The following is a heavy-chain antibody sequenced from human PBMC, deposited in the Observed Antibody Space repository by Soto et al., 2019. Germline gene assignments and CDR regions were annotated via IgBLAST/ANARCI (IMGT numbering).Heavy chain of an antibody. J-gene: IGHJ4*02. CDR3: ARGVGALLYSDF. CDR1: GFTFNSYN. CDR2: SSSGSNTI. Sequence: EVQLVESGGGLVQMGGFLRLSCAASGFTFNSYNMNWVRQAPGRGLEWVSYSSSGSNTIYYADSVKGRFTVSRDSAQNSLYLQMNSLTAEDTAVYYCARGVGALLYSDFWGQGTLVTVSS. D-gene: IGHD1-26*01. V-gene: IGHV3-48*01.